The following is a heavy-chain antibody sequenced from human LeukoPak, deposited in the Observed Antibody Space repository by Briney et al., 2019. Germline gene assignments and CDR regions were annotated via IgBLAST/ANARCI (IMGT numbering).Heavy chain of an antibody. D-gene: IGHD6-19*01. CDR2: ISSSSSTI. CDR3: ARDAIAVAGDTYYYYMDV. Sequence: PGGSLRLSCAASGFTFRSYEMNWVRQAPGKGLEWVSYISSSSSTIYYADSVKGRFTISRDNAKNSLYLQMNSLRSEDTAVYYCARDAIAVAGDTYYYYMDVWGKGTTVTVSS. CDR1: GFTFRSYE. J-gene: IGHJ6*03. V-gene: IGHV3-48*04.